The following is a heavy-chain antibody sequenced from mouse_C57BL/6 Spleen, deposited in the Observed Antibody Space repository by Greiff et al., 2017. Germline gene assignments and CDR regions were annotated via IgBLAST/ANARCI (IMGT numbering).Heavy chain of an antibody. CDR2: IYPGDGDT. Sequence: VQLQQSGAELVKPGASVKISCKASGYAFSSYWMNWVKQRPGKGLEWIGQIYPGDGDTNYNGKFKGKATLTADKSSSAAYMQLSSLTSEDPAVYFCARPITTVVEGVAYWGQGTLVTVST. D-gene: IGHD1-1*01. CDR1: GYAFSSYW. CDR3: ARPITTVVEGVAY. J-gene: IGHJ3*01. V-gene: IGHV1-80*01.